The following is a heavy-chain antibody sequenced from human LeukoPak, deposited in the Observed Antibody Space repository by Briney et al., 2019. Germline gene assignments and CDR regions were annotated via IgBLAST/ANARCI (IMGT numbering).Heavy chain of an antibody. V-gene: IGHV3-30-3*01. Sequence: GGSLRLSCAASGFTFSSYAMHWVRQAPGKGLEWVAVISYDGSNKYYADSVKGRFTTSRDNSKNTLYLQMNSLRAEDTAVYYCARDLDGMDVWGQGTTVTVSS. CDR3: ARDLDGMDV. CDR2: ISYDGSNK. CDR1: GFTFSSYA. J-gene: IGHJ6*02.